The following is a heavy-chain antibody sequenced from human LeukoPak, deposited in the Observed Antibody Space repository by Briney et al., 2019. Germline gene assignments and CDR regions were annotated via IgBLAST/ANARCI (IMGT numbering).Heavy chain of an antibody. D-gene: IGHD3-22*01. Sequence: GGSLRLSCAASGFTFSSYSMNWVRQAPGKGLEWLSSISGSSSYIYYADSVKGRFTISRDNAKNSLYLQMNSLRAEDTAVYYCARDPEDYYDSSAYYDGFDMWGQGTMVTVSS. CDR2: ISGSSSYI. CDR1: GFTFSSYS. V-gene: IGHV3-21*01. J-gene: IGHJ3*02. CDR3: ARDPEDYYDSSAYYDGFDM.